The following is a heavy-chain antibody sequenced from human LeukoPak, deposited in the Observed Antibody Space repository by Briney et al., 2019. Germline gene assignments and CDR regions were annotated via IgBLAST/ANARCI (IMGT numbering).Heavy chain of an antibody. CDR3: AREGHNSSWYVFDY. J-gene: IGHJ4*02. Sequence: SETLSLTCTVSGGSISSYCWSWIRQPAGKGLEWIGRIYTSGSTNYNPSLKSRVTMSVDTSKNQFSLKLSSVTAADTAVYYCAREGHNSSWYVFDYWGQGTLVTVSS. V-gene: IGHV4-4*07. CDR1: GGSISSYC. D-gene: IGHD6-13*01. CDR2: IYTSGST.